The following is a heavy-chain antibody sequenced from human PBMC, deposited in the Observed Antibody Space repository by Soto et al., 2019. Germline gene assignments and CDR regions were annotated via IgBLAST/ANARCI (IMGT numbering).Heavy chain of an antibody. CDR3: ARDVTTVTTEYFQH. CDR1: GYTFTSYA. CDR2: INAGNGNT. V-gene: IGHV1-3*01. D-gene: IGHD4-17*01. Sequence: GASVKVSCKASGYTFTSYAMHWVRQAPGQRLEWMGWINAGNGNTEYSQKFQGRVTITRDTSASTAYMELSSLRSEDTAVYYCARDVTTVTTEYFQHWGQGTLVTVSS. J-gene: IGHJ1*01.